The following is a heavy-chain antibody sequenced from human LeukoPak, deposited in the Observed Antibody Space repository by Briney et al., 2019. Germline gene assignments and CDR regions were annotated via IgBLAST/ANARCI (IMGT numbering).Heavy chain of an antibody. V-gene: IGHV1-69*13. D-gene: IGHD4-11*01. J-gene: IGHJ6*02. Sequence: SVKVSCKASGGTFSSYAISWVRQAPGQGLEWMGGIIPICGTANYAQKFQGRVTITADESTCTAYMELSSLRSEDTAVYYCARVSVRYSNYYYYGMDVWGQGTTVTVSS. CDR2: IIPICGTA. CDR1: GGTFSSYA. CDR3: ARVSVRYSNYYYYGMDV.